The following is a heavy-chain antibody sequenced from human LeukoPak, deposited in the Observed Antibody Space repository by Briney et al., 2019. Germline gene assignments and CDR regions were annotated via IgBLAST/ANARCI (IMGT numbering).Heavy chain of an antibody. J-gene: IGHJ1*01. D-gene: IGHD1-26*01. Sequence: ASVKVSCKLSGYTLTELPMHWVRQTPGKGLEWMGGFDPEDGETIYAQKFQGRVTITADKSTSTAYMELSSLRSEDTAVYYCARARWDRPRAEYFQHWGQGTLVTVSS. CDR3: ARARWDRPRAEYFQH. V-gene: IGHV1-24*01. CDR1: GYTLTELP. CDR2: FDPEDGET.